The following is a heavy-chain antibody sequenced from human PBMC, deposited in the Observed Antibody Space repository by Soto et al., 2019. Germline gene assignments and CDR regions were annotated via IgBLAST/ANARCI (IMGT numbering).Heavy chain of an antibody. CDR2: IIPIFGTA. CDR1: GGTFSSYA. V-gene: IGHV1-69*12. D-gene: IGHD3-22*01. CDR3: ARGEASGSGWAIIDY. Sequence: QVQLVQSGAEVKKPGSSVKVSCKASGGTFSSYAIGWVRQAPGQGLEWMGGIIPIFGTANYAQKVQGRVTITADESTSTAYMELSSLRSEDTAVYYCARGEASGSGWAIIDYWRQGTLVTVSS. J-gene: IGHJ4*02.